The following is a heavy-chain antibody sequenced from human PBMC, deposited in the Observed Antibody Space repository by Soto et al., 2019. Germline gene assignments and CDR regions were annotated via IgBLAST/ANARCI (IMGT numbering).Heavy chain of an antibody. CDR2: IYYSGST. J-gene: IGHJ4*02. Sequence: NPSETLSLTCTVSGGSISSYYWSWIRQPPGKGLEWIGYIYYSGSTNYNPSLKSRVTISVDTSKNQFSLKLSSVTAADTAVYYCARVTVTQDFDYWGQGTLVTVSS. CDR3: ARVTVTQDFDY. V-gene: IGHV4-59*01. D-gene: IGHD2-21*02. CDR1: GGSISSYY.